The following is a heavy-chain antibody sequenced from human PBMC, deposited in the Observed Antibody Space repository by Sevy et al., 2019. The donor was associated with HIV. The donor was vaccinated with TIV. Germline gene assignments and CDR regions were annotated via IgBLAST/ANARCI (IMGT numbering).Heavy chain of an antibody. CDR2: INPNSGVT. CDR3: VREDNNAPRTLLSFDI. J-gene: IGHJ3*02. V-gene: IGHV1-2*06. D-gene: IGHD1-20*01. CDR1: GYMFSDYN. Sequence: ASVKVSCKATGYMFSDYNMHWVRHAPGQGLEWMALINPNSGVTIYAQKFRGRVSLTRDTSMSTAYMELSALTSDDTAVYHSVREDNNAPRTLLSFDIWGQGTMVTVSS.